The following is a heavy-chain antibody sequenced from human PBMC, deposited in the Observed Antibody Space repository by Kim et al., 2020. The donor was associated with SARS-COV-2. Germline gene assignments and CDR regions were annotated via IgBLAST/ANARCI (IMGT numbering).Heavy chain of an antibody. J-gene: IGHJ3*02. D-gene: IGHD1-26*01. CDR2: IWYDGSNK. CDR1: GFTFSSYG. CDR3: AKIPPPSGSYRSKDAFDI. Sequence: GGSLRLSCAASGFTFSSYGMHWVRQAPGKGLEWVAVIWYDGSNKYYADSVKGRFTISRDNSKNTLYLQMNSLRAEDTAVYYCAKIPPPSGSYRSKDAFDIWGQGTMVTVSS. V-gene: IGHV3-33*06.